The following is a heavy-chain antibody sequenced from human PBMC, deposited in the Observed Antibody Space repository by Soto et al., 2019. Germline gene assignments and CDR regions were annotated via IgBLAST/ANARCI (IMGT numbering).Heavy chain of an antibody. D-gene: IGHD4-17*01. CDR1: GGSISSGGYY. V-gene: IGHV4-31*03. CDR3: AREPTVIDYYYYGMDV. J-gene: IGHJ6*02. CDR2: IYYSGST. Sequence: SETLSPTCTVSGGSISSGGYYWSWIRQHPGKGLEWIGYIYYSGSTYYNPSLKSRVTISVDTSKNQFSLKLSSVTAADTAVYYCAREPTVIDYYYYGMDVWGQGTTVTVSS.